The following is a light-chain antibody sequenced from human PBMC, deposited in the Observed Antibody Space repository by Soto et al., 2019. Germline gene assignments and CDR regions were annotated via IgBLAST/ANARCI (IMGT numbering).Light chain of an antibody. CDR2: DAS. Sequence: DIKMKQSPSTLSASVGEPVTVTCRARPSVSSWLAWCQPKQEEAPKLLIYDASALQRAVPSRFGGGGSGTKFTLAVGSRQPDDFATCYCLQYETFSGTFGPGAKVDIK. J-gene: IGKJ1*01. CDR3: LQYETFSGT. V-gene: IGKV1-5*01. CDR1: PSVSSW.